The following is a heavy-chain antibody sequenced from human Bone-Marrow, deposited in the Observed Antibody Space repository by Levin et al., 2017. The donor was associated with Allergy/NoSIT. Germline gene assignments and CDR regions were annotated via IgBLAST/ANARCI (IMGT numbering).Heavy chain of an antibody. V-gene: IGHV3-30*18. Sequence: PGGSLRLSCAASGFTFSSYGMHWVRQAPGKGLEWVAVISYDGSNKYYADSVKGRFTISRDNSKNTLYLQMNSLRAEDTAVYYCAKEIGSSSWTYYYYGMDVWGQGTTVTVSS. CDR1: GFTFSSYG. D-gene: IGHD6-13*01. CDR3: AKEIGSSSWTYYYYGMDV. CDR2: ISYDGSNK. J-gene: IGHJ6*02.